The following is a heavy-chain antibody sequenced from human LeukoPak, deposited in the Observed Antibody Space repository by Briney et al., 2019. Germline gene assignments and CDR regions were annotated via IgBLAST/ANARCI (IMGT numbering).Heavy chain of an antibody. J-gene: IGHJ3*02. V-gene: IGHV3-73*01. Sequence: QSGGSLRLSCAASGFTFSGSAMHWVRQASGKGLEWVGQIRSKTNNYATTYAASVKGRFTISRDESKNTAYLQMNSLKNEDTAVYYCTRWAENDAFDIWGQGTMVTVSS. CDR2: IRSKTNNYAT. CDR1: GFTFSGSA. CDR3: TRWAENDAFDI.